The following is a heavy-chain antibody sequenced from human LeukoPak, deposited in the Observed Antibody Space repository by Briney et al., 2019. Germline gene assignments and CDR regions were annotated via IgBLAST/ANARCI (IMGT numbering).Heavy chain of an antibody. CDR2: IIPIFGTA. D-gene: IGHD6-13*01. Sequence: SVKVSCKASGGTFSSYAISWVRQAPGQGLEWMGGIIPIFGTANYAQKFQGRVTITADESTSTAYMELSSLRSEDTAVYYCARTTRIAAAGYVYWGQGTLDTVSS. CDR3: ARTTRIAAAGYVY. CDR1: GGTFSSYA. J-gene: IGHJ4*02. V-gene: IGHV1-69*13.